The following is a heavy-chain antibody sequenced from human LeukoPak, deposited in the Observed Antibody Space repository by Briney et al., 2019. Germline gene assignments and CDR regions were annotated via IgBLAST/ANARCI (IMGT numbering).Heavy chain of an antibody. CDR3: AREMNYYDSSSGYYLHYFDN. CDR2: THNSGST. V-gene: IGHV4-59*01. Sequence: SETLSLTCTVSGGSISGYYWSWIRQAPGKGLEWIGYTHNSGSTNYNPSLKRRITMSVDTSKNQISLKLSSVTAADTGVYYCAREMNYYDSSSGYYLHYFDNWGQGTLVTVSS. J-gene: IGHJ4*02. D-gene: IGHD3-22*01. CDR1: GGSISGYY.